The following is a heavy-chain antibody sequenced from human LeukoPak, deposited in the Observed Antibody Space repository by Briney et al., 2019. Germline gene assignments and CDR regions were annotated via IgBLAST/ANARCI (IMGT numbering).Heavy chain of an antibody. CDR2: INHSGST. J-gene: IGHJ4*02. Sequence: SETLSLTCAVYGGSFSGYYWSWVRQPPGKGQEWIGEINHSGSTNYNPSLKSRVTISVDTSKNQFSLKLSSVTAADTAVYYCARAIAVAAFGYWGQGTLVTVSS. V-gene: IGHV4-34*01. D-gene: IGHD6-19*01. CDR1: GGSFSGYY. CDR3: ARAIAVAAFGY.